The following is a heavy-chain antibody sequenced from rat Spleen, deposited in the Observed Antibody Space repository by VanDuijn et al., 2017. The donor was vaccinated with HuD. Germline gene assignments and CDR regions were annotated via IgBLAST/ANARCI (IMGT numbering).Heavy chain of an antibody. J-gene: IGHJ2*01. Sequence: EVQLVESGGGLVQPGRSMKLSCAASGFTFSNYDMAWVRQAPTKGLEWVASISYDGSSTYYRDSVKGRFTISRDNAKSTLYLQMDSLRSEDTATYYCTTSRAGGYYFDYWGQGVMVTVSS. CDR3: TTSRAGGYYFDY. V-gene: IGHV5-20*01. CDR2: ISYDGSST. CDR1: GFTFSNYD. D-gene: IGHD4-4*01.